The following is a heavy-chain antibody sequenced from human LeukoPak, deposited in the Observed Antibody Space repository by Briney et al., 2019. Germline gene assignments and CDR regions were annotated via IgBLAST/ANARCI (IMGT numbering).Heavy chain of an antibody. V-gene: IGHV3-74*01. D-gene: IGHD6-13*01. J-gene: IGHJ5*01. Sequence: GGSLRLSCAASGFTFSSYWMHWVRQAPGKGLVWVSRINSDGSTTIHADSVKGRFTISRDNAKNPLFLQMNSLRAEDTAVYYCARGGSSSWYGSWGQGTLVTVSS. CDR3: ARGGSSSWYGS. CDR1: GFTFSSYW. CDR2: INSDGSTT.